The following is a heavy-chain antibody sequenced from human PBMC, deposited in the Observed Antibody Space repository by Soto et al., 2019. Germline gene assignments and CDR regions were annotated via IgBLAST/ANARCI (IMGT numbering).Heavy chain of an antibody. V-gene: IGHV3-23*01. Sequence: GGSLRLSCAASGGNFSNYAMSWVRQAPGKGPEWVSAISGGGGQTYYLESVKGRFTISRDNSKNTVSLLLNSLRADDTAVYYCAKEGSPPFFQHWGQGTLVTVSS. J-gene: IGHJ4*02. CDR2: ISGGGGQT. CDR1: GGNFSNYA. CDR3: AKEGSPPFFQH. D-gene: IGHD3-10*01.